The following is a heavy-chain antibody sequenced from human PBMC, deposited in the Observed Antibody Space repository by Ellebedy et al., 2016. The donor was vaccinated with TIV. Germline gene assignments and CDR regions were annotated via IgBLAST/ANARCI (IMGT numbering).Heavy chain of an antibody. CDR2: VYYSGSP. V-gene: IGHV4-39*02. CDR1: GGSVSSTRYY. CDR3: ARIDPWQPIDD. D-gene: IGHD2-21*01. J-gene: IGHJ4*02. Sequence: MPGGSLRLSCSVSGGSVSSTRYYWAWIRQPPGKGLEYIGSVYYSGSPYYTPSFKSRVTLSADTSKNHFSLNLRTVTAADTAVYYCARIDPWQPIDDWGQGILVTVSS.